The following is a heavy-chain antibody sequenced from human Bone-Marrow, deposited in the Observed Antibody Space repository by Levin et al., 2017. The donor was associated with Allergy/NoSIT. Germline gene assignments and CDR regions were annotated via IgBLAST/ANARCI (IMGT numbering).Heavy chain of an antibody. V-gene: IGHV5-51*01. CDR3: AGRPAVTGNWFDP. CDR2: IFPGDSTT. J-gene: IGHJ5*02. CDR1: GYKFFDYW. Sequence: ASVKVSCKGSGYKFFDYWIGWVRQRPGKGLEWMGNIFPGDSTTRHNPSFQGEVTFSADKSINTAYLQWGSLKASDSGIYYCAGRPAVTGNWFDPWGQGTLVTVSS. D-gene: IGHD6-19*01.